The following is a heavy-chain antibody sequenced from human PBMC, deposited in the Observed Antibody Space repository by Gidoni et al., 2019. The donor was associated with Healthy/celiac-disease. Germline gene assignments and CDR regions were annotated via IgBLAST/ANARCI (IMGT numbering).Heavy chain of an antibody. CDR3: ARDPVVADAFDI. CDR2: IYYSGST. Sequence: QVQLQESGPGLVKPSETLSRTCTVSGGFISSYYWSWIRQPPGKGLEWIGYIYYSGSTNYNPSLKSRVTISVDTSKNQFSLKLSSVTAADTAVYYCARDPVVADAFDIWGQGTMVTVSS. V-gene: IGHV4-59*01. J-gene: IGHJ3*02. CDR1: GGFISSYY. D-gene: IGHD2-15*01.